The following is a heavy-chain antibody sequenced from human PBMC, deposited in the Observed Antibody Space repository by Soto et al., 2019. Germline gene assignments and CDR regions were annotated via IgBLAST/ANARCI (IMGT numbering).Heavy chain of an antibody. Sequence: TSETLSLTCTVSGGSISSYYWSWIRQPPGKGLEWIGYIYYSGSTNYNPSLKSRVTISVDTSKNQFSLKLSSVTAADTAVYYCARRNGYCSGGSCLNWFDPWGQGTLVTVSS. D-gene: IGHD2-15*01. CDR1: GGSISSYY. J-gene: IGHJ5*02. CDR2: IYYSGST. V-gene: IGHV4-59*08. CDR3: ARRNGYCSGGSCLNWFDP.